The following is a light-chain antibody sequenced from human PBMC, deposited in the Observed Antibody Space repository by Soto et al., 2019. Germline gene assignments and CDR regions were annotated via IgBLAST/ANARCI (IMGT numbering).Light chain of an antibody. V-gene: IGLV2-23*01. CDR2: EGS. CDR1: SSDVGSYNL. Sequence: QSALTQPASVSGSPGQSITISCTGTSSDVGSYNLVSWYQQHPGKAPKLMIYEGSKRPSGVSNRFSGSKSGNTASLTISGLQAEDEADFYCCSYVGSYTVIFGGGTKLTVL. CDR3: CSYVGSYTVI. J-gene: IGLJ2*01.